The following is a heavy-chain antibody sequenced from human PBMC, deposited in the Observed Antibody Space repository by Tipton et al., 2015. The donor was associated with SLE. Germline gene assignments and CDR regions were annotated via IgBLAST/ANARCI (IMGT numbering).Heavy chain of an antibody. CDR3: ARDPLGPLLYWFDP. CDR2: MNPTSGNT. J-gene: IGHJ5*02. D-gene: IGHD6-25*01. Sequence: QLVQSGAEVKKPGASVKVSCKASGYTFTSYDINWVRQATGQGLEWMGWMNPTSGNTGYAQKFQGRVTMTRNTSTSTAYMELRSLRSDDTAVYYCARDPLGPLLYWFDPWGQGTLVTVSS. CDR1: GYTFTSYD. V-gene: IGHV1-8*01.